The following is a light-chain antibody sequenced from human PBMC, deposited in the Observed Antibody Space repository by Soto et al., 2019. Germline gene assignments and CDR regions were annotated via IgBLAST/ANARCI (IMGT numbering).Light chain of an antibody. CDR3: QQYNSYSEWT. Sequence: DIQMTQSPSTLSAFVGDRVTITCRASQSIRSWLAWYQQKPGKAPKLLIYDASSLESGVPSRFSGSGSGTEFTLTISSLQPDDFATYYCQQYNSYSEWTFGQGTKVEIK. CDR1: QSIRSW. J-gene: IGKJ1*01. CDR2: DAS. V-gene: IGKV1-5*01.